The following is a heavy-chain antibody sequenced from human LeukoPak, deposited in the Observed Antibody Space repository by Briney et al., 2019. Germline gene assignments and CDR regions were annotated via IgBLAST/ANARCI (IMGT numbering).Heavy chain of an antibody. J-gene: IGHJ4*02. CDR1: GFTFSNYW. Sequence: GGSLRLSCAASGFTFSNYWMHWVRQAPGKGLEWVSVISPTGANTYYAGSVKGRFTISRDNSKNTLYLQMNSLRAEDTALYYCAKGGPYSSSWVDYWGQGTLVTVSS. CDR2: ISPTGANT. D-gene: IGHD6-13*01. CDR3: AKGGPYSSSWVDY. V-gene: IGHV3-23*01.